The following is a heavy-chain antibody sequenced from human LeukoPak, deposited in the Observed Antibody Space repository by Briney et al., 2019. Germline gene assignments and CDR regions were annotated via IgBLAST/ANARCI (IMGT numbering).Heavy chain of an antibody. CDR3: ARGYSSGWSPFDY. CDR1: GFTFSSYA. J-gene: IGHJ4*02. Sequence: GGSLRLSCAASGFTFSSYAMSWVRQAPGKGLEWVSAISGSGGSTYYADSVKGRFTISRDNAKNSLYLQMNSLRAEDTAVYYCARGYSSGWSPFDYWGQGTLVTVSS. D-gene: IGHD6-19*01. V-gene: IGHV3-23*01. CDR2: ISGSGGST.